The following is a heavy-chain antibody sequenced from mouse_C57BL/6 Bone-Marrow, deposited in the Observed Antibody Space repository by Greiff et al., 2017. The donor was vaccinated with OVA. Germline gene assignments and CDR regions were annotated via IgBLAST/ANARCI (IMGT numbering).Heavy chain of an antibody. V-gene: IGHV1-55*01. CDR3: ARSNLYSNHFDY. D-gene: IGHD2-5*01. CDR2: IYPGSGST. CDR1: GYTFTSYW. Sequence: QVQLQQPGAELVKPGASVKMSCKASGYTFTSYWITWVKQRPGQGLEWIGDIYPGSGSTNYNEKFKSKATLTVDTSSSTAYMQLSSLTSEDSAVYYCARSNLYSNHFDYWGQGTTLTVSS. J-gene: IGHJ2*01.